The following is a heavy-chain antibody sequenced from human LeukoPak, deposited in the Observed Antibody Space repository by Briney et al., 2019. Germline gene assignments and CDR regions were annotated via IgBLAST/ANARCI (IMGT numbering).Heavy chain of an antibody. CDR3: AKDGDGYYGSGSYSDY. Sequence: GVSLRLSCVGSGFTFTTYWMSWVRQAPGKGLEWVANIKQDGSEKYYVDSVKGRFTISRDNAKNSLYLQMNSLRAEDTAVYYCAKDGDGYYGSGSYSDYWGQGTLVTVSS. V-gene: IGHV3-7*01. D-gene: IGHD3-10*01. J-gene: IGHJ4*02. CDR2: IKQDGSEK. CDR1: GFTFTTYW.